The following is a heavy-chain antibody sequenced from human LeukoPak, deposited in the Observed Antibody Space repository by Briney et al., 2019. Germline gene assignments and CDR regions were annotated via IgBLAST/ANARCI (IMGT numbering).Heavy chain of an antibody. Sequence: ASVKVSCKASGYTFTSYAMNWVRQAPGQGLEWMGWINTNTGNPTYAQGFTGRFVFSLDTSVSTAYLQISSLKAEDTAVYYCARVLAYCSGGSCYNNYYYYYGMDVWGQGTTVTVSS. J-gene: IGHJ6*02. CDR1: GYTFTSYA. CDR3: ARVLAYCSGGSCYNNYYYYYGMDV. CDR2: INTNTGNP. V-gene: IGHV7-4-1*02. D-gene: IGHD2-15*01.